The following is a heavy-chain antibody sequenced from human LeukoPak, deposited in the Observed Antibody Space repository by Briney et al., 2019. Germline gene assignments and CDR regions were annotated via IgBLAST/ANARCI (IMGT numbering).Heavy chain of an antibody. V-gene: IGHV3-30-3*01. CDR2: ISYDGSNK. D-gene: IGHD1-1*01. CDR1: GFTFSSYA. Sequence: GRSLRLSCAASGFTFSSYAMHWVRQAPGKGLEWVAVISYDGSNKYYADSVKGRFTISRDNAKNSLYLQMNSLRAEDTAVYYCAGEGSQWNDLYWGQGTLVTVSS. J-gene: IGHJ4*02. CDR3: AGEGSQWNDLY.